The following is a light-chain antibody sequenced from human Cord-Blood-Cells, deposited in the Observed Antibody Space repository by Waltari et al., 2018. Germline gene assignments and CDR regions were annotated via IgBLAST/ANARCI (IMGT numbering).Light chain of an antibody. CDR2: DAS. V-gene: IGKV1-5*01. CDR1: QSISSW. CDR3: QQYNSYWT. Sequence: DLQMTQSPSAVAPPVGDRVTITCRASQSISSWFAWYQQKPGKAPKLLIYDASSLESGVPSRFRGSGSGTEFTLPISSLQPDDFATYYCQQYNSYWTFGQGTKVEIK. J-gene: IGKJ1*01.